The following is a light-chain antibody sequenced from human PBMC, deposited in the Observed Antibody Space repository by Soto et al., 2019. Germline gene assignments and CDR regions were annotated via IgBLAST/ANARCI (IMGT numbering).Light chain of an antibody. CDR1: RSDVGSYNF. Sequence: QSALTQPASVSGSPGQSITISCTGTRSDVGSYNFVSWYQQHPGKAPKLMIYEGSKRPSGVSNRFSGSKSGNTASLTISGLQAEDEADYYCCSYAGDSAWVFGGGTKLPS. CDR2: EGS. V-gene: IGLV2-23*01. CDR3: CSYAGDSAWV. J-gene: IGLJ3*02.